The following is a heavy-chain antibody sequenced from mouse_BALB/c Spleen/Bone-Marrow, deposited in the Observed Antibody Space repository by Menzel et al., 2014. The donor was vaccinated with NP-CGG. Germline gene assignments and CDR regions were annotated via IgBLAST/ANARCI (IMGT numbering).Heavy chain of an antibody. J-gene: IGHJ2*01. CDR1: GYTFSNYW. CDR3: TTLARNKFDY. V-gene: IGHV1-5*01. CDR2: IYPGNSDT. Sequence: DVQLVEPGTVLARPGAAVKMSCKASGYTFSNYWMHWVKQRPGQGLEWIGTIYPGNSDTTYNQKFKGKATLTAVTSTSTAYMELSSLTNEDSAVYYCTTLARNKFDYWGQGTTLTVSS. D-gene: IGHD3-1*01.